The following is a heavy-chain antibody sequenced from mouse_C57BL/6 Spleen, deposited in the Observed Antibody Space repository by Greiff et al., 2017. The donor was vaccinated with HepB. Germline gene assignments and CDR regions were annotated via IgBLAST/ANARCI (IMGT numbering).Heavy chain of an antibody. V-gene: IGHV10-3*01. CDR2: IRSKSSNYAT. J-gene: IGHJ4*01. Sequence: EVQLVESGGGLVQPKGSLKLSCAASGFTFNTYAMHWVRQAPGKGLEWVARIRSKSSNYATYYADSVKDRFTISRDDSQSMLYLQMNNLKTEDTAMYYCVRGTTVVATPFYAMDYWGQGTSVTVSS. D-gene: IGHD1-1*01. CDR1: GFTFNTYA. CDR3: VRGTTVVATPFYAMDY.